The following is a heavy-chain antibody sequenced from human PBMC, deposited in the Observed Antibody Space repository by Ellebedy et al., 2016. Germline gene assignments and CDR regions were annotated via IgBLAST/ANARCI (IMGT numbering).Heavy chain of an antibody. CDR3: ARAYCSSTSCYTGEYYYYYYMDV. V-gene: IGHV1-18*01. J-gene: IGHJ6*03. D-gene: IGHD2-2*02. Sequence: ASVKVSXXASGYTFTSYGISWVRQAPGQGLEWMGWISAYNGNTNYAQKLQGRVTMTTDTSTSTAYMELRSLRSDDTAVYYCARAYCSSTSCYTGEYYYYYYMDVWGKGITVTVSS. CDR1: GYTFTSYG. CDR2: ISAYNGNT.